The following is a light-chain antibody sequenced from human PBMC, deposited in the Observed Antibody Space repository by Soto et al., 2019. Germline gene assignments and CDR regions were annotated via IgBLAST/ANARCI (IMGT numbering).Light chain of an antibody. Sequence: EIVLTQSPATLSLSPGKRATLSCRASQSVSSYLAWYQQKPGQAPRLLIYDASNRATGIPARFSGSGSGTDITLTISSLEPEDFAVYYCQQRSNWPITFGQGTRLEIK. CDR1: QSVSSY. V-gene: IGKV3-11*01. J-gene: IGKJ5*01. CDR3: QQRSNWPIT. CDR2: DAS.